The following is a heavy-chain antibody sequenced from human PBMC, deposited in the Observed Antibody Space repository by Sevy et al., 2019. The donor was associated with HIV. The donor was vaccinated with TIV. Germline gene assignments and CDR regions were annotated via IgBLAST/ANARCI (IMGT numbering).Heavy chain of an antibody. CDR1: GFTFSSYG. CDR2: ISYDGCNK. Sequence: GGSLRLSCAASGFTFSSYGMHWVRQAPGKGLEWVAVISYDGCNKYYADSVKGRFTISRDNSKNTLYLQMNSLRAEDTAVYYCAKWNHHEGAFDIWGQGTMVTVSS. CDR3: AKWNHHEGAFDI. V-gene: IGHV3-30*18. D-gene: IGHD1-1*01. J-gene: IGHJ3*02.